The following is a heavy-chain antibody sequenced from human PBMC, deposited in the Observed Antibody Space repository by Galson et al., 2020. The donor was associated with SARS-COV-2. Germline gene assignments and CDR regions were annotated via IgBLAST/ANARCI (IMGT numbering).Heavy chain of an antibody. D-gene: IGHD5-18*01. CDR2: IKQDGSDR. J-gene: IGHJ4*02. Sequence: GESLKISCAASGFKFTNKWMSWVRQAPGKGLQWVANIKQDGSDRYYLDSVKGRFTISSDYARNSVYLQMNNLRADDTAVYYCARDEDGYNDFWGQGTLVAVSS. CDR1: GFKFTNKW. V-gene: IGHV3-7*01. CDR3: ARDEDGYNDF.